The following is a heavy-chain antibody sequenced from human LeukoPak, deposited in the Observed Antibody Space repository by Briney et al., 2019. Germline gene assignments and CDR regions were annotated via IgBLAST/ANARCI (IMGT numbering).Heavy chain of an antibody. V-gene: IGHV3-21*01. J-gene: IGHJ4*02. Sequence: GGSLRLSXAASGFTFSSYSMNWVRQSPGKGLEWLSSISSSSSYIYYADSVKGRFTISRDNAKNSLYLQMNSLRAEDTAVYYCAGDHSSGWYGYWGQGTLVTVSS. CDR3: AGDHSSGWYGY. CDR2: ISSSSSYI. D-gene: IGHD6-19*01. CDR1: GFTFSSYS.